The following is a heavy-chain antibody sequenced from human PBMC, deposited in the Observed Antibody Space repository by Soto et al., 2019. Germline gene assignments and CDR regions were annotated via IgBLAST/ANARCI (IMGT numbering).Heavy chain of an antibody. V-gene: IGHV3-21*01. CDR3: ARDGLPSPWNYAYFDY. Sequence: GGSLRLSCAASGFTFSSYSMNWVRQAPGKGLEWVSSISSSSSYIYYADSVKGRFTISRDNAKNSLYLQMNSLRAEDTAVYYCARDGLPSPWNYAYFDYWGQGTLVTVSS. J-gene: IGHJ4*02. CDR1: GFTFSSYS. D-gene: IGHD1-7*01. CDR2: ISSSSSYI.